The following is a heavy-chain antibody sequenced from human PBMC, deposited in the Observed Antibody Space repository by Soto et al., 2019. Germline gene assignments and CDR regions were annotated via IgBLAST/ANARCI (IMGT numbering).Heavy chain of an antibody. CDR1: GDSISSSNW. Sequence: QVQLQESGPGLVKPSGTLSLTCAVSGDSISSSNWWSWVRQPPGKGLEWIGEIYHSGITNNNPSLKSRVTISVDKSKNQFSLKVTSVTAADTAVYYCARVHCNSTTCPVFDYWGQGTLVTVSS. CDR2: IYHSGIT. J-gene: IGHJ4*02. D-gene: IGHD2-2*01. CDR3: ARVHCNSTTCPVFDY. V-gene: IGHV4-4*02.